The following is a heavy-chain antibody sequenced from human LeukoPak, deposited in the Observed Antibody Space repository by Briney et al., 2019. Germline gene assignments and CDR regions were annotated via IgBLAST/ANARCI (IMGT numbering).Heavy chain of an antibody. CDR1: EFTFSNYW. Sequence: PGGSLRLSCAASEFTFSNYWMSWVRQAPGKGLEWVASIQKDGSQKYYLESVKGRFTISRDNTKNSLYLHMSSLRADDTAVYYCARESWIQLLGGGMDVWGKGTTVTVSS. CDR2: IQKDGSQK. V-gene: IGHV3-7*01. J-gene: IGHJ6*04. D-gene: IGHD5-18*01. CDR3: ARESWIQLLGGGMDV.